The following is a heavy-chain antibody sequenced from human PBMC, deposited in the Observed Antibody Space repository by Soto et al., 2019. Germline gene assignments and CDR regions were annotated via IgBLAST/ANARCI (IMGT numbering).Heavy chain of an antibody. CDR2: NSSSSSYT. Sequence: GGSLRLSCAASGFTFSDYYMSWIRQAPGKGLEWVSYNSSSSSYTNYADSVKGRFTISRDNAKNSLYLQMNSLRAEDTAVYYCARDLIAAAGNFDCWGQGTLVTVSS. CDR3: ARDLIAAAGNFDC. CDR1: GFTFSDYY. J-gene: IGHJ4*02. D-gene: IGHD6-13*01. V-gene: IGHV3-11*05.